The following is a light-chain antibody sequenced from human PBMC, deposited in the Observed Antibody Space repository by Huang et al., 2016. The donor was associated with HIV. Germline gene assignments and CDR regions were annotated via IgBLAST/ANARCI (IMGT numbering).Light chain of an antibody. J-gene: IGKJ1*01. V-gene: IGKV4-1*01. CDR3: QQYYSSPQT. CDR2: WAS. Sequence: DIIMTQSPDSLAVSLGERATLNCRSSQSVYSSSTSKDYMAWFQQKPVQPTRLLLFWASTREAGVPDRFIGSGSGTHFTLTIANLEAEDAAIYYCQQYYSSPQTFGQGTRVEVK. CDR1: QSVYSSSTSKDY.